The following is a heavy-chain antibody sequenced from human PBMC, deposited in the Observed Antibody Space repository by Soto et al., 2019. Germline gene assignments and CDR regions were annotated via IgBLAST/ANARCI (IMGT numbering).Heavy chain of an antibody. Sequence: QVQLVQSGAEVKKPGSSVKVSCKASGGTFSSYAISWVRQAPGQGLEWMGGIIPIFGTANYAQKFQGRVTMTRDTSTSTVYMELSSLRSEDTAVYYCARDGYNYWSFDYWGQGTLVTVSS. CDR1: GGTFSSYA. V-gene: IGHV1-69*06. D-gene: IGHD5-12*01. J-gene: IGHJ4*02. CDR2: IIPIFGTA. CDR3: ARDGYNYWSFDY.